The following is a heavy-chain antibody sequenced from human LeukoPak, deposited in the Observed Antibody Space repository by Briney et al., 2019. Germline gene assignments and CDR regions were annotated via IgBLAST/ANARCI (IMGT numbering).Heavy chain of an antibody. CDR2: VYTSGST. Sequence: SETLSLTCTVSGGSTSSYYWSWIRQPAGKGLDWIGRVYTSGSTNYNPSLKSRVTMSVDTSKNQFSLKLSSVTAADTAVYYCASIVVVTAADPSDAFDIWGQGTMVTVSS. CDR3: ASIVVVTAADPSDAFDI. J-gene: IGHJ3*02. V-gene: IGHV4-4*07. D-gene: IGHD2-21*02. CDR1: GGSTSSYY.